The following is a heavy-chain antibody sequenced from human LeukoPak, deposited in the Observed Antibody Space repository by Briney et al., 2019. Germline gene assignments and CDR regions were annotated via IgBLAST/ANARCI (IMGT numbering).Heavy chain of an antibody. Sequence: GASVKVSCKASGYTFTSYDINWVRQATGQGLEWMGWMNPNSGNTGYAQKFQGRVTITRNTSISTAYMELSSLRSEDTAVYYCARGRGLTNWNYYYYYYMDVWGKGTTVTVSS. CDR2: MNPNSGNT. CDR1: GYTFTSYD. CDR3: ARGRGLTNWNYYYYYYMDV. V-gene: IGHV1-8*03. J-gene: IGHJ6*03. D-gene: IGHD1-1*01.